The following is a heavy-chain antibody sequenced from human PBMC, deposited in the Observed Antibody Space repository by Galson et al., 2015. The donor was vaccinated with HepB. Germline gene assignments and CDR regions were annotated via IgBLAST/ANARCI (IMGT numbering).Heavy chain of an antibody. D-gene: IGHD4-23*01. V-gene: IGHV4-59*08. J-gene: IGHJ4*02. CDR3: ASNPSGDNSRSDNY. Sequence: ETLSLTCTVSGGSISSYYWSWIRQPPGKGLEWIGYIYYSGSTNYNPSLKSRVTISVDTSKNQFSLKLSSVTAADTAVYYCASNPSGDNSRSDNYWGQGTLVTVSS. CDR1: GGSISSYY. CDR2: IYYSGST.